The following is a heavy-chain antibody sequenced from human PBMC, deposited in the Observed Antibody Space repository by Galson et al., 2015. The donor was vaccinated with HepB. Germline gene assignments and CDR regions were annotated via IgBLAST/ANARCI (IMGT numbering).Heavy chain of an antibody. D-gene: IGHD5-12*01. J-gene: IGHJ3*02. V-gene: IGHV6-1*01. CDR1: GDSVSSNSAA. Sequence: CAISGDSVSSNSAAWNWIRQSPSRGLEWLGRTYYRSKWYNDYAVSVKSRITINPDTSKNQFSLQLNSVTPEDTAVYYCARRTIIVATTLRGDAFDIWGQGTMVIVSS. CDR2: TYYRSKWYN. CDR3: ARRTIIVATTLRGDAFDI.